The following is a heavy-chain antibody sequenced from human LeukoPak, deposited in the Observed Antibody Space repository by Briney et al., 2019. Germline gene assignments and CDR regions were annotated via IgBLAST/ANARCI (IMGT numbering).Heavy chain of an antibody. V-gene: IGHV3-7*01. D-gene: IGHD1/OR15-1a*01. CDR3: VGGRQQHSR. J-gene: IGHJ3*01. Sequence: GGSLRLSCAASGFTFTTYWMTWVRQAPGKGLEWVANIKQDGSDKYYVDSVKGRFTISRDNARQSVYLQMNSLRAEDTAVYFCVGGRQQHSRWGQRTLVSLSS. CDR1: GFTFTTYW. CDR2: IKQDGSDK.